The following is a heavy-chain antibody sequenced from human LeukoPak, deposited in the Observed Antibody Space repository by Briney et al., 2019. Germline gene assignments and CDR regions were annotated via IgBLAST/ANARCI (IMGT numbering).Heavy chain of an antibody. Sequence: ESGPTLVKPTQTLTLTCTFSGFSLSTDGVGVGWIRQPPGKALEWLVTIYWHDGKRYSPSLQSRLTITKDTSKNQVVLTLTNMDPVDTATYYCARRAYGSGSHYSVPFDYWGQGTLVSVSS. CDR1: GFSLSTDGVG. D-gene: IGHD3-10*01. CDR2: IYWHDGK. CDR3: ARRAYGSGSHYSVPFDY. J-gene: IGHJ4*02. V-gene: IGHV2-5*01.